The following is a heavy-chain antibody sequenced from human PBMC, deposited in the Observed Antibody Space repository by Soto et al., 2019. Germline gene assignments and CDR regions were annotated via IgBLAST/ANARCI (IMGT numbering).Heavy chain of an antibody. Sequence: ASVKVSCKASGGTLSSYAISWVRQAPGQGLEWMGGIIPIFGTANYAQKFQGRVTITADESTSTAYMELSSLRSEDTAVYYCARDDSSGYYDYWGQGTLVTVSS. CDR2: IIPIFGTA. V-gene: IGHV1-69*13. D-gene: IGHD3-22*01. CDR1: GGTLSSYA. J-gene: IGHJ4*02. CDR3: ARDDSSGYYDY.